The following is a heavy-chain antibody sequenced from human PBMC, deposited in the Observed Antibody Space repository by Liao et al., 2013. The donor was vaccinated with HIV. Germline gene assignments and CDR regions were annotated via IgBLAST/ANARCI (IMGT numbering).Heavy chain of an antibody. J-gene: IGHJ4*02. Sequence: QVQLQESRPRLLKPSETLSLTCTVSGDSISDYYWTWIRQSPGKGLEWIGYTDYSGTTHYNPSLRSRVTIFLDTSKNHVCLIVASVTAADTAMYYCAMTRDAYSVHSWGRGVQVTVSS. D-gene: IGHD5/OR15-5a*01. CDR3: AMTRDAYSVHS. CDR2: TDYSGTT. V-gene: IGHV4-59*01. CDR1: GDSISDYY.